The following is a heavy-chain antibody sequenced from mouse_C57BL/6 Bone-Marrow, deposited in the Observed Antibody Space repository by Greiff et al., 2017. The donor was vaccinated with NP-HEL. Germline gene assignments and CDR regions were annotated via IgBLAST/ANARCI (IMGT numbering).Heavy chain of an antibody. J-gene: IGHJ3*01. V-gene: IGHV1-81*01. CDR3: ARSGIYYYGRGFAY. CDR2: IYPRSGNT. D-gene: IGHD1-1*01. CDR1: GYTFTSYG. Sequence: VQLQQSGAELARPGASVKLSCKASGYTFTSYGISWVKQRTGQGLEWIGEIYPRSGNTYYNEKFKGKATLTADKSSSTAYMELRSLTSEDSAVYFCARSGIYYYGRGFAYWGQGTLVTVSA.